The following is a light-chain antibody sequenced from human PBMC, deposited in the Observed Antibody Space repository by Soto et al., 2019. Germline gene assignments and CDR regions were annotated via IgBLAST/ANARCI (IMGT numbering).Light chain of an antibody. J-gene: IGKJ1*01. CDR1: QDIAGY. CDR2: GAS. Sequence: DILVTQSPSSLSASVGDSVTVTFRVSQDIAGYLAWYQHKPGRTPELLIHGASRLQSGVPARFSGSGSQTEFTLTISSLRPDDFATYYCQQYNDYSAWTFGQGTKV. V-gene: IGKV1-5*01. CDR3: QQYNDYSAWT.